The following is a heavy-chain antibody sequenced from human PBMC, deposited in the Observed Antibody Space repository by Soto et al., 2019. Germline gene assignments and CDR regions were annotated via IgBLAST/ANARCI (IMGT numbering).Heavy chain of an antibody. CDR3: ARHSLALRKNSWFDR. D-gene: IGHD3-3*02. V-gene: IGHV4-39*01. Sequence: PSETLSVTCTVSGDSIISSDFYWGWFRHPPGKGLEWIGSIFYLGSSYYNPSLKSRVTMSVDTSKNQFSLRLRSVTAADTALYFCARHSLALRKNSWFDRWGEG. CDR1: GDSIISSDFY. CDR2: IFYLGSS. J-gene: IGHJ5*02.